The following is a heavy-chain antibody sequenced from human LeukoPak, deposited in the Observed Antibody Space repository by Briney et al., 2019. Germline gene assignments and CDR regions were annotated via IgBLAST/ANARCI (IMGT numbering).Heavy chain of an antibody. D-gene: IGHD5-12*01. CDR2: ISAYNGNT. CDR1: GGTFSSYA. Sequence: ASVKVSCKASGGTFSSYAISWVRQAPGQGLEWMGWISAYNGNTNYAQELQGRVTMTTDTSTSTAYMELRSLRSDDTAVYYCARGGLRIGNYYYYMDVWGKGTTVTVSS. CDR3: ARGGLRIGNYYYYMDV. J-gene: IGHJ6*03. V-gene: IGHV1-18*01.